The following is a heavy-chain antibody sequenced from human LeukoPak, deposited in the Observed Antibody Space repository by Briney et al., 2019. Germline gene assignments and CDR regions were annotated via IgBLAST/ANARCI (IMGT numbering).Heavy chain of an antibody. D-gene: IGHD3-9*01. CDR1: GFTFDDYA. J-gene: IGHJ4*02. V-gene: IGHV3-9*01. Sequence: PGGSLRLSCAASGFTFDDYAMHWVRQAPGKGLEWVSGISWNSGSIGYADSVKDRFTISRDNAKNSLYLQMNSLRAEDTALYYCAKGYYDILTGYYKGDYYFDYWGQGTLVTVSS. CDR2: ISWNSGSI. CDR3: AKGYYDILTGYYKGDYYFDY.